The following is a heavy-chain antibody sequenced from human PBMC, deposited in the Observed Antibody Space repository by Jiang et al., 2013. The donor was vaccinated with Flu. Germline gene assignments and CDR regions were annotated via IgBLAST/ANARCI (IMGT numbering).Heavy chain of an antibody. J-gene: IGHJ5*02. Sequence: IGEINHSGSTNYNPSLKSRVTISVDTSKKQFSLKMSSVTAADTAVYYCASGRAATGIYWFDPWGQGTLVTVSS. D-gene: IGHD6-13*01. V-gene: IGHV4-34*01. CDR2: INHSGST. CDR3: ASGRAATGIYWFDP.